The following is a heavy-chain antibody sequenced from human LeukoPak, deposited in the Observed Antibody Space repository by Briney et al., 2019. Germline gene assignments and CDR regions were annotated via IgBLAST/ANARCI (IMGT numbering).Heavy chain of an antibody. V-gene: IGHV3-15*01. Sequence: GGCPRLSCAAPGFTFRNAWMSWGRQALGGGLEWVGRIKSKTDGGTTDYTAPVKGRLTIETDDSKNTLYLPMNRLKTEDTAVYYCTTDQAARLYYYYYMDVWGKGTTVTVSS. CDR1: GFTFRNAW. D-gene: IGHD6-6*01. CDR2: IKSKTDGGTT. CDR3: TTDQAARLYYYYYMDV. J-gene: IGHJ6*03.